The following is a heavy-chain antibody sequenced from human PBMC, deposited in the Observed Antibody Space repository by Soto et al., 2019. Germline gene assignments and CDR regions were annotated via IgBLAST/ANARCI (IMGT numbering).Heavy chain of an antibody. CDR2: ISKSDYT. J-gene: IGHJ4*02. CDR1: GFTFNNYG. Sequence: GGSLRLSCTVSGFTFNNYGINWVRQAPGKGLEWVSSISKSDYTYYSDSVKGRFTISRDNAKNSVSLQMNTLRVEDTAVYYCAREDSIIIPAVSDFWGQGTLVTVSS. CDR3: AREDSIIIPAVSDF. V-gene: IGHV3-21*01. D-gene: IGHD2-2*01.